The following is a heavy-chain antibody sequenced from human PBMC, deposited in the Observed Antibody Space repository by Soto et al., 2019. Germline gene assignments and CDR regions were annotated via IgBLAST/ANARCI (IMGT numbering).Heavy chain of an antibody. Sequence: SETLSLTCSFSGDSISSNTYFWGWIRQPPGSELEWIGDIYYSGPTNYNPSLASRVTISIDTSNNQFSLRLSAVTAADTATYYCVRPYRPGLPGRASMRTFDIWGQGTRVTVSS. CDR2: IYYSGPT. CDR3: VRPYRPGLPGRASMRTFDI. D-gene: IGHD2-2*01. V-gene: IGHV4-39*01. CDR1: GDSISSNTYF. J-gene: IGHJ3*02.